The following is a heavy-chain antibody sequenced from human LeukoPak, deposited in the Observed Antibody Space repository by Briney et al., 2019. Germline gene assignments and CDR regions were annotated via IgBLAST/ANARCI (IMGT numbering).Heavy chain of an antibody. D-gene: IGHD3-10*01. CDR3: ASSMIRGVDFDY. V-gene: IGHV4-31*03. J-gene: IGHJ4*02. Sequence: SQTLSLTCTVSGSSINSGGFYWTWIRQYPGKGLEWIGYIYYSGSTYYNPSLKSRVSISLNTSKNQFSLRLTSVTAADTAVYYCASSMIRGVDFDYWGQGTLVTASS. CDR2: IYYSGST. CDR1: GSSINSGGFY.